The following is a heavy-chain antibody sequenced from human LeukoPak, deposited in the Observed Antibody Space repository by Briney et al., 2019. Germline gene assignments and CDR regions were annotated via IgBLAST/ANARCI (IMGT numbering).Heavy chain of an antibody. J-gene: IGHJ4*02. V-gene: IGHV3-33*01. CDR3: ARDQYSSGWYPPDY. Sequence: GGSLRLSCAASGLTFSSYGMHWVRQAPGKGLEWVAVIWYDGCNKYYADSVKGRFTISRDNSKNTLYLQMNSLRAEDTAVYYCARDQYSSGWYPPDYWGQGTLVTVSS. CDR1: GLTFSSYG. CDR2: IWYDGCNK. D-gene: IGHD6-19*01.